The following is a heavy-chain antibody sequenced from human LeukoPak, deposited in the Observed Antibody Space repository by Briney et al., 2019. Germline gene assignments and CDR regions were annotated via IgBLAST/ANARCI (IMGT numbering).Heavy chain of an antibody. V-gene: IGHV4-30-4*07. Sequence: SETLSLTCAVSGGSISSGGYSWSWIRQPPGKGLEWIGYIYYSGSTYYNPSLKSRVTISVDTSKNQFTLKLSSVTAADTAVYYCARVVYGSSGYYYFDYWGQGTLVTVSS. CDR1: GGSISSGGYS. J-gene: IGHJ4*02. CDR3: ARVVYGSSGYYYFDY. D-gene: IGHD3-22*01. CDR2: IYYSGST.